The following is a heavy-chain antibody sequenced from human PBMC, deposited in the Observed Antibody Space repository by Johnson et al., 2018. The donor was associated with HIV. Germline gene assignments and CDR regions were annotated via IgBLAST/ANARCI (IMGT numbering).Heavy chain of an antibody. CDR1: GFTVSSNY. D-gene: IGHD3-10*01. CDR3: ARDSFCEELNAFDI. J-gene: IGHJ3*02. CDR2: IYSGGST. V-gene: IGHV3-66*01. Sequence: VQLVESGGGLVQPGGSLRLSCAASGFTVSSNYMSWVRQAPGKGLEWVSVIYSGGSTYYADSVKGRFTISRDNSKNTLYLQMNSLRAEDTAVYYCARDSFCEELNAFDIWGQGKMVTVSS.